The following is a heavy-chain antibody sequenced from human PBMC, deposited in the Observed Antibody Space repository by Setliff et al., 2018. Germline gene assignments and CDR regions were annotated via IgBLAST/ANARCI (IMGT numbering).Heavy chain of an antibody. CDR1: GGTFSSYA. CDR3: ARSNYDILTRNWFDP. CDR2: ISAYNGNT. J-gene: IGHJ5*02. Sequence: ASVKVSCKASGGTFSSYAISWVRQAPGQGLEWMGWISAYNGNTNYAQKFQGRVTMTRDTSISTAYMELSRLRSDDTAVYYCARSNYDILTRNWFDPWGQGTLVT. V-gene: IGHV1-18*01. D-gene: IGHD3-9*01.